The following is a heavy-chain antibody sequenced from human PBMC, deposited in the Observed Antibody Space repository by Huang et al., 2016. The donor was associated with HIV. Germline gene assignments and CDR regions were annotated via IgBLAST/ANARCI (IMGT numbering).Heavy chain of an antibody. Sequence: QIQLAQSGAEVKKPGASVKVSCKASGYTFTNYDINWVRQASGQGVEGMGWMNPKSCNVGYTKKFQGRVAILRNSSINTSYLEVTSLTSEDTAVYYCARGFGINYNHEAFDVWGQGTMVTVSS. CDR1: GYTFTNYD. V-gene: IGHV1-8*01. J-gene: IGHJ3*01. CDR3: ARGFGINYNHEAFDV. CDR2: MNPKSCNV. D-gene: IGHD3-10*01.